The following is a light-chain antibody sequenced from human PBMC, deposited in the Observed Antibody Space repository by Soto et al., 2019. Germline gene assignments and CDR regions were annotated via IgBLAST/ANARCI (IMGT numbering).Light chain of an antibody. CDR2: DAS. J-gene: IGKJ4*01. CDR3: QQYDNPH. V-gene: IGKV1-33*01. Sequence: DIQMTQSPSSLSASVGDRVTITCQASQDISNYLNWYQQKPGKAPKLLIYDASNLETGVPSRFSGSGSGTDFTFTISSLQPEDIETYYCQQYDNPHFGGGTKVEIK. CDR1: QDISNY.